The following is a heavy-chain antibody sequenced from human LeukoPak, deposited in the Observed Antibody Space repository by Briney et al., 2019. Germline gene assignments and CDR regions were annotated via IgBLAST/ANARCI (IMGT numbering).Heavy chain of an antibody. CDR1: GFTFSSYW. V-gene: IGHV3-74*01. CDR2: INSDGSST. D-gene: IGHD4-17*01. J-gene: IGHJ3*02. Sequence: GGSLRLSCAASGFTFSSYWMHWVRQAPGKGLVWVSRINSDGSSTSYADSVKGRFTISRDNAKNTLYLQMNSLRAEDTAVYYCAREGTDDYGDYDDAFDIWGQGTSVTVSS. CDR3: AREGTDDYGDYDDAFDI.